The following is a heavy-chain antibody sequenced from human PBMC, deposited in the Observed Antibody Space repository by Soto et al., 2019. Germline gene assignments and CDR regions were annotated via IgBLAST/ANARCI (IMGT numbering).Heavy chain of an antibody. J-gene: IGHJ3*02. CDR1: GFTFSSYW. Sequence: GGSLRLSCAASGFTFSSYWMSWVRQAPGKGLEWVANIKQDGSEKYYVDSVKGRFTISRDNAKNSLYLQMNSLRAEDTAVYYCTRDPAADAFDIWGQGTMVTVSS. CDR2: IKQDGSEK. V-gene: IGHV3-7*03. CDR3: TRDPAADAFDI.